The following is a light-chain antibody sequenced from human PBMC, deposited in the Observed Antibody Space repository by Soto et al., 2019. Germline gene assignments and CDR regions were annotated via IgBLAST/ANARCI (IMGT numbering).Light chain of an antibody. J-gene: IGKJ1*01. CDR3: QQNSNWPPWT. Sequence: EIVLTQSPATLSLSPGERATFSCKASQSVGTSLAWFQQKPGQSPRLLIYDASVRATGIPARFSGSGSGTDFTLTISRLQPEDIAMYYCQQNSNWPPWTYGRGTRVEI. CDR2: DAS. CDR1: QSVGTS. V-gene: IGKV3-11*01.